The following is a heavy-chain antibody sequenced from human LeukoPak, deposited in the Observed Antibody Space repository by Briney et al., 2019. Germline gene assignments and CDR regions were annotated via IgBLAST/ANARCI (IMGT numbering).Heavy chain of an antibody. J-gene: IGHJ4*02. CDR3: TRRYYYDSSGYYYRDY. CDR2: IRRKANSYAT. Sequence: GGSLSLSCAASGFTFSGSAMHWVRQASGKGLEWVGRIRRKANSYATAYAASVKGRFTISRDDSKNTAYLQMNSLKTEDTAVYYCTRRYYYDSSGYYYRDYWGQGTLVTVSS. D-gene: IGHD3-22*01. V-gene: IGHV3-73*01. CDR1: GFTFSGSA.